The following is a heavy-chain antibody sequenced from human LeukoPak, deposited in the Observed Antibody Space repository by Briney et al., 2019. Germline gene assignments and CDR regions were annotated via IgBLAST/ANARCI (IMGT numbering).Heavy chain of an antibody. CDR1: GGSISSYY. D-gene: IGHD2-2*01. CDR3: ARGYCSSTSCYPLYTAGMDV. Sequence: TSETLSLTCTVSGGSISSYYWSWIRQHPGKGLEWIGYIYYSGSTYYNPSLKSRVTISVDTSKNQFSLKLSSVTAADTAVYYCARGYCSSTSCYPLYTAGMDVWGQGTTVTVSS. V-gene: IGHV4-59*06. J-gene: IGHJ6*02. CDR2: IYYSGST.